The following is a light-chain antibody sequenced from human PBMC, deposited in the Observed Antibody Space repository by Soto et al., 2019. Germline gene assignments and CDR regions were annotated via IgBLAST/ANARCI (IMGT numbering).Light chain of an antibody. V-gene: IGKV3-20*01. Sequence: EIVLTQSPGTLSLSPGERATLSCRASQSVSYYLAWYQQKPGQAPRLLIYGASSRATGIPERFSGSGSGTDFTLIISRLEPEDFAVYFCQQYGSSPPYTFGQGTKVDIK. CDR1: QSVSYY. CDR3: QQYGSSPPYT. J-gene: IGKJ2*01. CDR2: GAS.